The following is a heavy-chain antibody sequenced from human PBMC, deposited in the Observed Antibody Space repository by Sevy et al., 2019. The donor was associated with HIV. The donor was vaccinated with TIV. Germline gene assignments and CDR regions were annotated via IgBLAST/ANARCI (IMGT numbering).Heavy chain of an antibody. CDR2: ISAYNGNT. J-gene: IGHJ4*02. CDR3: ARDQDDYGDYEEYFDY. Sequence: ASVKVSCKASGYTFTSYGISWVRQAPGQGLEWMGWISAYNGNTNYAQKLQGRVTMTTDTSTSTAYMELRSLGSDDTAVYYCARDQDDYGDYEEYFDYWGQGTLVTVSS. CDR1: GYTFTSYG. V-gene: IGHV1-18*01. D-gene: IGHD4-17*01.